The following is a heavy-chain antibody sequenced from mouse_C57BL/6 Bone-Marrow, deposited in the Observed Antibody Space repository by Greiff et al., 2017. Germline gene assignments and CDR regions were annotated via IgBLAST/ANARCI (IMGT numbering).Heavy chain of an antibody. V-gene: IGHV1-81*01. CDR1: GYTFTSYG. D-gene: IGHD2-2*01. Sequence: QVQLQQSGAELARPGASVKLSCKASGYTFTSYGISWVKQRTGQGLEWIGEIYPRSGNTYYNEKFKGKATLTADKSSSTAYMELRRLTSEDSAVYFCARGGLLWLRRGLDYWGQGTTLTVSS. J-gene: IGHJ2*01. CDR3: ARGGLLWLRRGLDY. CDR2: IYPRSGNT.